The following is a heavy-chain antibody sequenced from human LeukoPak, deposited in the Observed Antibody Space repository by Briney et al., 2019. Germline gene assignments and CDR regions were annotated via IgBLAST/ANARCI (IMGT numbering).Heavy chain of an antibody. J-gene: IGHJ4*02. V-gene: IGHV3-11*04. D-gene: IGHD5-18*01. CDR2: ISSSGSTI. Sequence: PGGSLRLSCAASGFTFSNAWMSWVRQAPGKGLEWVSYISSSGSTIYYADSVKGRFTISRDNAKNSLYLQMNSLRAEDTAVYYCARHRERGYSYGYSYWGQGTLVTVSS. CDR3: ARHRERGYSYGYSY. CDR1: GFTFSNAW.